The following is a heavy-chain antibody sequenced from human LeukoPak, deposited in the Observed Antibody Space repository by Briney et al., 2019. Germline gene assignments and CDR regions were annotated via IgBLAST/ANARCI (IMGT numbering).Heavy chain of an antibody. D-gene: IGHD5-18*01. CDR3: ARRANTAPPYYFDY. CDR2: INHSGST. J-gene: IGHJ4*02. V-gene: IGHV4-34*01. Sequence: SETLSLTCAVYGGSFSGYYWSWIRQPPGKGLEWIGEINHSGSTNYNPSLKSRVTISLDTSKNQFSLKLSSVTAADTAVYYCARRANTAPPYYFDYWGQGTLVTVSS. CDR1: GGSFSGYY.